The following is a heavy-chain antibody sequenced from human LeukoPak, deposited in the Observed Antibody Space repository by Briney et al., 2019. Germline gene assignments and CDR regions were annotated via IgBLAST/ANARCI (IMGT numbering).Heavy chain of an antibody. J-gene: IGHJ3*01. D-gene: IGHD7-27*01. Sequence: GRSLRLSCAASGFIFNRYGMHWVRQAPGKGLEWVAVISFDGKISYYADSVKGRFTISRDNSKNTLDLQMNSLRPEDTAVYYCAKEFSATPRGAAQTGDVFDVWGRGTMVTVFS. CDR3: AKEFSATPRGAAQTGDVFDV. CDR2: ISFDGKIS. CDR1: GFIFNRYG. V-gene: IGHV3-30*18.